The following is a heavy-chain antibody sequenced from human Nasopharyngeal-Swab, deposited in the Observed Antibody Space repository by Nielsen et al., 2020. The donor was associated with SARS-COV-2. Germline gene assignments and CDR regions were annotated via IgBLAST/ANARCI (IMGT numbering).Heavy chain of an antibody. V-gene: IGHV4-34*01. D-gene: IGHD3-22*01. Sequence: SETLSLTCAVYGGSFSGYYWSWIRQPPGKGLEWIGEINHSGSTNYNPSLKSRVTISVDTSKNQFSLKLSSVTAADTAVYYCARVFDYYDSSGYYIRYYYYYMDAWGKGTTVTVSS. J-gene: IGHJ6*03. CDR2: INHSGST. CDR1: GGSFSGYY. CDR3: ARVFDYYDSSGYYIRYYYYYMDA.